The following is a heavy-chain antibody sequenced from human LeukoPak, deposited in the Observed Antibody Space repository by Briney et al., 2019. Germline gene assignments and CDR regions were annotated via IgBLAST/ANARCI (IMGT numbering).Heavy chain of an antibody. CDR3: ARGYDAEWLL. V-gene: IGHV4-34*01. J-gene: IGHJ4*02. Sequence: SETLSLTCAVYGGSFSGYYWSWIRQPPGKGLEWIGEINHSGSTNYNSSLKSRVTISVDTSKNQFSLKLSSVTAADTAVYYCARGYDAEWLLWGQGTLVTVSS. CDR2: INHSGST. D-gene: IGHD3-3*01. CDR1: GGSFSGYY.